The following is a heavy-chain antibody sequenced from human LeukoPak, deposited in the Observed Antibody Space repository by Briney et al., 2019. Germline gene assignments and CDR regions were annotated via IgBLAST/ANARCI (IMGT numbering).Heavy chain of an antibody. D-gene: IGHD3-16*01. Sequence: PGGSLRLSCAASGFTFSSYNMNWVRQAPGKGPEWVSSITSSSSYIYYADSVKGRFTISRDNAKNTLYLQMSSLRTEDTAVYYCARDFLHLGGWGQGTMVTVSS. CDR2: ITSSSSYI. V-gene: IGHV3-21*01. CDR1: GFTFSSYN. CDR3: ARDFLHLGG. J-gene: IGHJ3*01.